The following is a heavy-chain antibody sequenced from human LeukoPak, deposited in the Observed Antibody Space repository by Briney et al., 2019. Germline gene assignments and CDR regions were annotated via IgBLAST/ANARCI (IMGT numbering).Heavy chain of an antibody. CDR3: ARDYPYRYYMNV. J-gene: IGHJ6*03. Sequence: GGSLRFSCVASGFSFSSYGMSWVRQAPGKGLEWVSAISGSGGSTYYADSVKGRFTISSDNSKNTLYLQMNSPRAEDTAVYYCARDYPYRYYMNVWGNGTTVTVSS. CDR1: GFSFSSYG. V-gene: IGHV3-23*01. D-gene: IGHD3-16*01. CDR2: ISGSGGST.